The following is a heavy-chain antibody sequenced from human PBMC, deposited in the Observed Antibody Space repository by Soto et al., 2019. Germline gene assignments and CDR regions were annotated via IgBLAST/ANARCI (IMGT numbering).Heavy chain of an antibody. CDR2: INNGGSP. Sequence: SETLSLTCTVSGGSLTTYYWSWIRQPPGKGLEWIGNINNGGSPTYNPALKSRVSISVDTSKNQFSLTVTSVTAADTAVYFCVSHRNYIVVSGSFFDYWSQGTLVTVSS. D-gene: IGHD6-19*01. CDR3: VSHRNYIVVSGSFFDY. CDR1: GGSLTTYY. V-gene: IGHV4-59*08. J-gene: IGHJ4*02.